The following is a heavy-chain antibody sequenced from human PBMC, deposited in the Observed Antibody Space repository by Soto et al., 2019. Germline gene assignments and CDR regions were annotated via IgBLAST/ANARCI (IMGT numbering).Heavy chain of an antibody. D-gene: IGHD1-7*01. J-gene: IGHJ4*02. CDR3: ARDNAKLDLGY. CDR2: INPNSGGK. V-gene: IGHV1-2*02. CDR1: GYTFTGYY. Sequence: ASVKVSCKASGYTFTGYYMHWVRQAPGQGIEWMGWINPNSGGKNYAQKFQGRVTMTRDTSISTAYMELSRLRSDDTAVYYCARDNAKLDLGYWGQGTLVTVSS.